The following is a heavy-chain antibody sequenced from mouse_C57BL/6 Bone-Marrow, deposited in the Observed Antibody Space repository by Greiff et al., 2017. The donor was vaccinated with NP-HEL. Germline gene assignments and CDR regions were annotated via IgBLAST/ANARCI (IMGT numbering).Heavy chain of an antibody. Sequence: VQLQQPGAELVMPGASVKLSCKASGYTFTSYWMHWVKQRPGQGLEWIGEIDPSDSYTNYNQKFKGKSTLTVDKSSSTAYMQLSSLTSEDSAVYYCALWYAWFAYWGQGTLVTVSA. CDR2: IDPSDSYT. J-gene: IGHJ3*01. D-gene: IGHD2-1*01. CDR1: GYTFTSYW. V-gene: IGHV1-69*01. CDR3: ALWYAWFAY.